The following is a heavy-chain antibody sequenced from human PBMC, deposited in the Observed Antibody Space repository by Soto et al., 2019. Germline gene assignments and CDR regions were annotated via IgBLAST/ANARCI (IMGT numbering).Heavy chain of an antibody. V-gene: IGHV1-18*01. CDR1: GYTFTLFG. CDR2: ISPYNGDT. J-gene: IGHJ4*02. CDR3: ARGGHSRSFDS. D-gene: IGHD2-15*01. Sequence: QVQLVQSGAEVKKPGASVKVSCTTSGYTFTLFGITWVRQAPGQGLEWMGWISPYNGDTKYAEKLEGRVTLTTDTARETAYLERTSLTSDDPAEYYCARGGHSRSFDSWGQGPLVTVSS.